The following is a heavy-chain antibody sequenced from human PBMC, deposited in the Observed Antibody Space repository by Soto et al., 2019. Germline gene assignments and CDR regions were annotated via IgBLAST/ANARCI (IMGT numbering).Heavy chain of an antibody. CDR2: IRSKANSDAT. Sequence: PGGSLRLSCAASGFTFSASAMNWVRQASGKGLEWVGRIRSKANSDATAYAASVKGRFTISRDDSKNTAYLQMNSLETEDTAVYYCSTSEYNSSSGRLVIYWGQGTLVTVSS. D-gene: IGHD6-6*01. J-gene: IGHJ4*02. CDR3: STSEYNSSSGRLVIY. CDR1: GFTFSASA. V-gene: IGHV3-73*01.